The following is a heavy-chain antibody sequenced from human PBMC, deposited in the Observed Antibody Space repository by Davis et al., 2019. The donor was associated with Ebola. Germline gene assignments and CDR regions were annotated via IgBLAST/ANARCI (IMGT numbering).Heavy chain of an antibody. CDR3: VRDQGNDFWSRYGMDV. CDR2: ISSSSNYI. J-gene: IGHJ6*04. Sequence: GESLKISCAASGFTFSSNSMNWVRQAPGKGLEWVSFISSSSNYIYYADSVKGRFTVSRDNAKNSLYLQMNSLRAEDTAVYYCVRDQGNDFWSRYGMDVWGKGTTVTVSS. CDR1: GFTFSSNS. V-gene: IGHV3-21*01. D-gene: IGHD3-3*01.